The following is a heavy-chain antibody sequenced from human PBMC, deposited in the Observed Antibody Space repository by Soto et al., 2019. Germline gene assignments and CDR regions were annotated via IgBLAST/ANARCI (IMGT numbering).Heavy chain of an antibody. J-gene: IGHJ6*03. D-gene: IGHD1-26*01. CDR1: GFTLTNYA. Sequence: EVQLVESGGGLVQPGGSLRLSCTASGFTLTNYAMNGVRQAPGKGLERVSYISSSRAAIFYADSAKGRFTISRDNAKNSLYLKMNCLRYEDTAVYYCARDQSLGQVLFYDMDVCGRGTPVT. CDR3: ARDQSLGQVLFYDMDV. V-gene: IGHV3-48*02. CDR2: ISSSRAAI.